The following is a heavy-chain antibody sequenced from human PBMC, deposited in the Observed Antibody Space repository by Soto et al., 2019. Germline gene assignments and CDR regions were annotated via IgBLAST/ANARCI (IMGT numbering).Heavy chain of an antibody. V-gene: IGHV3-30-3*01. Sequence: GGSLRLSCAASGFSFSISPMHWVRQAPGKGPEWVALISYDGTNKFYADSVRGRFTISRDNSKSALYLQVDSLRPEDAAVYYCARDPKTSGGQHWAFNYFDSWGQGTLVTVSS. CDR1: GFSFSISP. CDR3: ARDPKTSGGQHWAFNYFDS. J-gene: IGHJ4*02. D-gene: IGHD7-27*01. CDR2: ISYDGTNK.